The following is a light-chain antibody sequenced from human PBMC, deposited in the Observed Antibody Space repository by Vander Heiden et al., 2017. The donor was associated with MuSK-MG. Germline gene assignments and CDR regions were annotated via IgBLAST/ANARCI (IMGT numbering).Light chain of an antibody. CDR2: AAS. J-gene: IGKJ3*01. Sequence: DIQMTQSPSSLSAFVGDRVTSTCRASQSISSYLNWYQQKPGKAPKLLIYAASSWHSRVPSRFSGSAYGKYFTLTSSMRQPEDFATYYCQHSDSTHQYTFGHGTKVDIK. CDR1: QSISSY. V-gene: IGKV1-39*01. CDR3: QHSDSTHQYT.